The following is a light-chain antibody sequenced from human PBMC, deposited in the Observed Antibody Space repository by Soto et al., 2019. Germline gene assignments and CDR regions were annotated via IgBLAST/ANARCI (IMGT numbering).Light chain of an antibody. CDR1: QSVSSSY. CDR2: VAS. V-gene: IGKV3-20*01. CDR3: QQYGGSPPVT. J-gene: IGKJ5*01. Sequence: EIVLTQSPGTLSLSPGERATLSCRASQSVSSSYLAWYQQKPGQAPRLLIYVASSRATGIPDRFSGSGSVTDFTLTISRLEPEDFAVYYCQQYGGSPPVTFGQGTRLEIK.